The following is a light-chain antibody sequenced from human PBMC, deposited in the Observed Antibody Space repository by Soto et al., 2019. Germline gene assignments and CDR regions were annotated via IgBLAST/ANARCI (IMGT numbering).Light chain of an antibody. CDR1: QSITNR. Sequence: DIQMTQSPSTLSASVGDRVTITCRASQSITNRLAWYQQRPGKAPKVLIYDASSLESGVPSRFSGSGSGTQFILTISSLQPDDFAVYYCQQRSNWPPIFTFGPGTKVDIK. CDR3: QQRSNWPPIFT. V-gene: IGKV1-5*01. J-gene: IGKJ3*01. CDR2: DAS.